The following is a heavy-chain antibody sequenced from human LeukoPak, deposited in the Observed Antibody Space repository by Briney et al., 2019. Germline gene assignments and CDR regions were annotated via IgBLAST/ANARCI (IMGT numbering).Heavy chain of an antibody. CDR3: ARARGSGWYYFDY. D-gene: IGHD6-19*01. J-gene: IGHJ4*02. CDR1: GGSISSGSYY. V-gene: IGHV4-61*02. Sequence: QVQLQESGPGLVKPSQTLSLTCTVSGGSISSGSYYWSWIRQPAGKGLEGIGRIYTSGSTNYNPSLKSRVTISVDTSKNQFSLKLSSVTAADTAVYYCARARGSGWYYFDYWGQGTLVTVSS. CDR2: IYTSGST.